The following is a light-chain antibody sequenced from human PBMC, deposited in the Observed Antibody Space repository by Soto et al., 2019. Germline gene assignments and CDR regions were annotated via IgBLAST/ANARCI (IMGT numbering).Light chain of an antibody. V-gene: IGKV3-15*01. CDR1: QSVSNH. J-gene: IGKJ2*01. CDR2: DAS. Sequence: EIVMTQSPATLSVSPGDRGTLSCRASQSVSNHLAWYQQKPGQAPRLLIYDASTRATGIPARFSGSGSGTEFTLTISSLQSEDVAVYYCQQYNKWPPFMYTFGQGTKLEIK. CDR3: QQYNKWPPFMYT.